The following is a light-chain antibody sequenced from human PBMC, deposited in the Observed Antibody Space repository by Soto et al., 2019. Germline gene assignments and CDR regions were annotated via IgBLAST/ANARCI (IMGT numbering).Light chain of an antibody. J-gene: IGLJ1*01. V-gene: IGLV2-14*01. Sequence: QSALTQPASVSGSPGQSILISCTGTSSDVGRYNYVSRYQQHPGKAPKLMIYEVNNRPSGVSNRFSGSKSGNTASLTISGLQAEDEADYYCCSYTSGSTYVFGTGTKLTVL. CDR1: SSDVGRYNY. CDR2: EVN. CDR3: CSYTSGSTYV.